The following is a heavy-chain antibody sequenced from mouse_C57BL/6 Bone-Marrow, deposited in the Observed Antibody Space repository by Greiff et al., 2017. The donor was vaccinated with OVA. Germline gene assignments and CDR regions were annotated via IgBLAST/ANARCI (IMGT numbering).Heavy chain of an antibody. CDR1: GYTFTSYG. V-gene: IGHV1-81*01. CDR3: LYPRFAY. CDR2: IYPRSGNT. Sequence: VKVVESGAELARPGASVKLSCKASGYTFTSYGISWVKQRTGQGLEWIGEIYPRSGNTYYNEKFKGKATLTADKSSSTAYMELRSLTSEDSAVYFCLYPRFAYWGQGTLVTVSA. D-gene: IGHD2-1*01. J-gene: IGHJ3*01.